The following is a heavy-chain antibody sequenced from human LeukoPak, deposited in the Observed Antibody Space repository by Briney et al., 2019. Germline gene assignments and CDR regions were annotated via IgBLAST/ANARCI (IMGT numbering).Heavy chain of an antibody. CDR2: FNREDDEA. CDR3: ATLDSYYDNSGRPLVPD. Sequence: ASLKVSCNVSGYTLTDFSMHWVRQAPGKGLEWMGGFNREDDEAIYAPHFQGRVTVTEDTSTDTAYMELSSLRSEDTAVYYCATLDSYYDNSGRPLVPDWGQGTLVTVSS. CDR1: GYTLTDFS. J-gene: IGHJ4*02. D-gene: IGHD3-22*01. V-gene: IGHV1-24*01.